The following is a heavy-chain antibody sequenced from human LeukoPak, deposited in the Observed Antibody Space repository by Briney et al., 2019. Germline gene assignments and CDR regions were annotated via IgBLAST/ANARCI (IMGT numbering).Heavy chain of an antibody. D-gene: IGHD4-11*01. J-gene: IGHJ4*02. CDR3: VYSNYGPLSFDY. V-gene: IGHV3-53*01. Sequence: GGSLRLSCAPSGFSVGTNYMTWVRQAPGKGLEWVSVIYSGGSTYYADSVKGRFTISRDNSKNTLYLQMNSLRAEDTAVYYCVYSNYGPLSFDYWGQGTLVTVSS. CDR2: IYSGGST. CDR1: GFSVGTNY.